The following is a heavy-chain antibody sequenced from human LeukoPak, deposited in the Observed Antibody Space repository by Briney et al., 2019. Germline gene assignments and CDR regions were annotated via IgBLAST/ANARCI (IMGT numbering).Heavy chain of an antibody. CDR1: GFTFTSSA. CDR3: AADLGYCSGGSCPRPYYYYYMDV. D-gene: IGHD2-15*01. Sequence: SVKVSCKASGFTFTSSAMQWVRQARGQRLEWIGWTVVGSGNTNYAQKFQERVTITRDMSTSTAYMELSSLRSEDTAVYYCAADLGYCSGGSCPRPYYYYYMDVWGKGTTVTVSS. CDR2: TVVGSGNT. V-gene: IGHV1-58*02. J-gene: IGHJ6*03.